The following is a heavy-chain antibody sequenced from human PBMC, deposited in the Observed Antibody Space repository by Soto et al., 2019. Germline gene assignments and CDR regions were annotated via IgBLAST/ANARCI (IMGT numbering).Heavy chain of an antibody. CDR1: GFSFSSYW. D-gene: IGHD2-21*01. CDR3: AGDGVRNGADNVWLDP. CDR2: IKEDGREK. V-gene: IGHV3-7*03. Sequence: EVQLVESGGGLVQPGGSLRLSCAASGFSFSSYWMTWVRQAPGKGLEWVANIKEDGREKYYVASVKGRFTISRDNDKSLLYLQMDSLTPDDTAVYYCAGDGVRNGADNVWLDPWGQGTLVTVSS. J-gene: IGHJ5*02.